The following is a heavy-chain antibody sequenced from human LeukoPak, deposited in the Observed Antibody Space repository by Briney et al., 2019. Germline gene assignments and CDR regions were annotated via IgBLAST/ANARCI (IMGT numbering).Heavy chain of an antibody. CDR1: GFTFSSYG. V-gene: IGHV3-30*02. CDR3: AKDPGTIFGVVIRYFDY. D-gene: IGHD3-3*01. J-gene: IGHJ4*02. Sequence: GGSLRLSCAASGFTFSSYGMHWVRQAPGKGLEWVAFIRYDGSNKYYADSVKGRFTISRDNSKNTLYLQMNSLRAEDTAVYYCAKDPGTIFGVVIRYFDYWGQGTLVTVSS. CDR2: IRYDGSNK.